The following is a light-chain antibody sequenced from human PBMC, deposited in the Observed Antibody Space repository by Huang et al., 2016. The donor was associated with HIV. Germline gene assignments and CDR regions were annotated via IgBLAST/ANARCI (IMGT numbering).Light chain of an antibody. CDR2: DAS. Sequence: EIVLTQSPATLSLSPGERAPLSCRASQRVSTYLAWYQQKPGQAPRLLIYDASTRATGIPARFSGSGSGTDFTLTISSLEPEDFAVYYCQQRSNWPAFGGGTKVEIK. J-gene: IGKJ4*01. V-gene: IGKV3-11*01. CDR1: QRVSTY. CDR3: QQRSNWPA.